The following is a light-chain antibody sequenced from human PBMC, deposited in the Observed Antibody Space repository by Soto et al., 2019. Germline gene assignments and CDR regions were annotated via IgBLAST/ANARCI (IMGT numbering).Light chain of an antibody. CDR1: QSASSN. Sequence: IVRTHSPATLSLCPGERATLSGLAIQSASSNLAWYQQKPGQAPRLLIYGASTRATGIPARFSGSGSGTDFTLSISSLQSEDFAVYYCQQYHNWPSTFGGGTKVDIK. CDR3: QQYHNWPST. V-gene: IGKV3-15*01. CDR2: GAS. J-gene: IGKJ4*01.